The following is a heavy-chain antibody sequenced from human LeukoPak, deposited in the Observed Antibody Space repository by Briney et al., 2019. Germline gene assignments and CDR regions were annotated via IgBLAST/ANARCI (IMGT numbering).Heavy chain of an antibody. D-gene: IGHD3-10*01. CDR2: IYYSGST. CDR1: GGSISSGDYS. V-gene: IGHV4-30-4*01. J-gene: IGHJ4*02. Sequence: PSETLSLTCTVSGGSISSGDYSWSWIRQPPGKGLEWIGYIYYSGSTYYNPSLKSRVTISVDTSKNQFSLKLSSVTAADTAVYYCAREAVRESYYFDYWGQGTLVTVSS. CDR3: AREAVRESYYFDY.